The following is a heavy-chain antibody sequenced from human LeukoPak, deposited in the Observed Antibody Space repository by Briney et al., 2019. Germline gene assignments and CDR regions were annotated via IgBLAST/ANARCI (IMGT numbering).Heavy chain of an antibody. D-gene: IGHD1-26*01. J-gene: IGHJ4*02. CDR3: ARDTKSGDSSEIDY. Sequence: GGSLRLSCAASGFTFSNYWVHWVRQAPGKGLVWVSRINRDGSTTKYADSVKGRFTVSRDNAKNTLNLQMNSLRAEDTAVYYCARDTKSGDSSEIDYWGQGTLVTVSS. CDR2: INRDGSTT. V-gene: IGHV3-74*03. CDR1: GFTFSNYW.